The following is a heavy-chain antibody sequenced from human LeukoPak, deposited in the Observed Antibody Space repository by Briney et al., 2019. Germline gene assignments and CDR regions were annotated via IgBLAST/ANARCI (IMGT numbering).Heavy chain of an antibody. CDR1: GYTFTSYY. CDR3: ARDRRVVVPAATYYYGMDV. D-gene: IGHD2-2*01. Sequence: GASVKVSCKASGYTFTSYYMQWVRQAPGQGLEWMGIINPSGGSTSYAQKLQGRVTMTRDTSTSTVYMELSSLRSEDTAVYYCARDRRVVVPAATYYYGMDVWGQGTTVTVSS. CDR2: INPSGGST. J-gene: IGHJ6*02. V-gene: IGHV1-46*01.